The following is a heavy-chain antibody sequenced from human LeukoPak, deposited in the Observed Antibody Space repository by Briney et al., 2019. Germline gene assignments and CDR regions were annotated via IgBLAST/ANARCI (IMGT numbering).Heavy chain of an antibody. Sequence: ASVKVSCKASGYIFTSYYMHWVRQAPGQGLEWMGWISAYNGNTNYAQKLQGRVTMTTDTSTSTAYMELRSLKSDDTAVYYCARATHWNHAGYWGQGTLVTVSS. CDR1: GYIFTSYY. V-gene: IGHV1-18*04. CDR3: ARATHWNHAGY. D-gene: IGHD1-1*01. J-gene: IGHJ4*02. CDR2: ISAYNGNT.